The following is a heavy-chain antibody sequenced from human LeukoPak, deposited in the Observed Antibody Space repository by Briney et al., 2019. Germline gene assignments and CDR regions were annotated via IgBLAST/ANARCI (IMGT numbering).Heavy chain of an antibody. Sequence: GASVKVSCKASGYTFTSYDINWVRQATGQGLEWMGWMNPNSGNTGYVRKFQGRVTMTRDISISTAYMELSSLRSDDTAVYYCVRGRKRYVGILAADFDYWGQGVPVTVSS. J-gene: IGHJ4*02. CDR1: GYTFTSYD. V-gene: IGHV1-8*02. CDR2: MNPNSGNT. D-gene: IGHD6-13*01. CDR3: VRGRKRYVGILAADFDY.